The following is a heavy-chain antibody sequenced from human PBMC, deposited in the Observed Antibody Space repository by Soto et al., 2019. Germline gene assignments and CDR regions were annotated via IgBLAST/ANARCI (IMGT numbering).Heavy chain of an antibody. D-gene: IGHD2-15*01. J-gene: IGHJ6*02. CDR3: ARDWDIVILSVPIPNYNYGMDV. Sequence: GGSLRLSCEGSGFTFSAYAMNWVRQAPGKGLEWVSYISSRSDTLYYADSVKGRFTISRDNAKNSVYLQVNNLRDEDTAVYYCARDWDIVILSVPIPNYNYGMDVWGQGTTVTVSS. CDR1: GFTFSAYA. CDR2: ISSRSDTL. V-gene: IGHV3-48*02.